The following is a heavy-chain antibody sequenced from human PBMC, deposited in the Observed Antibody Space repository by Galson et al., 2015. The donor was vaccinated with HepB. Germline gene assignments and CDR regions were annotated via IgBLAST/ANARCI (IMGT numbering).Heavy chain of an antibody. D-gene: IGHD3-9*01. Sequence: ETLSLTCTVSGGSISSHNYYWGWIRQSPGKGPEWIGSIHYSGTTYYKPSLRSRVTISVDTSKNQFSLKVSSVTAADTAVYYCAKPLNYYYYMHVWGKGTTVTVSS. V-gene: IGHV4-39*01. J-gene: IGHJ6*03. CDR2: IHYSGTT. CDR1: GGSISSHNYY. CDR3: AKPLNYYYYMHV.